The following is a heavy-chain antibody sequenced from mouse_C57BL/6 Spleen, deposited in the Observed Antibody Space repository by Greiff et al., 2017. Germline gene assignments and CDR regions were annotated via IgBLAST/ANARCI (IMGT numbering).Heavy chain of an antibody. CDR3: AREGTTVYYYAMDY. Sequence: DVMLVESGGGLVKPGGSLKLSCAASGFTFSSYAMSWVRQTPEKRLEWVATISDGGSYTYYPDNVKGRFTISRDNAKNNLYLQMSHLKSEDTAMYYCAREGTTVYYYAMDYWGQGTSVTVSS. V-gene: IGHV5-4*01. CDR1: GFTFSSYA. D-gene: IGHD1-1*01. CDR2: ISDGGSYT. J-gene: IGHJ4*01.